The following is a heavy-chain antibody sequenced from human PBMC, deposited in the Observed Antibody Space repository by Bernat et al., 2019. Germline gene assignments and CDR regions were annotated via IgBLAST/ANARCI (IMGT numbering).Heavy chain of an antibody. CDR2: IGNSGSST. J-gene: IGHJ6*03. Sequence: EVQLLESGGGLVQPGGSLRLSCAASGFTFRSYAMTWVRQAPGKGLDWVSGIGNSGSSTYYDDSVKGRFTISGDNSKNTLYLEMNSLRAEDTAVYYCAKGFGGNGNFHYYMDVWGKGTTVTVSS. V-gene: IGHV3-23*01. CDR3: AKGFGGNGNFHYYMDV. CDR1: GFTFRSYA. D-gene: IGHD1-7*01.